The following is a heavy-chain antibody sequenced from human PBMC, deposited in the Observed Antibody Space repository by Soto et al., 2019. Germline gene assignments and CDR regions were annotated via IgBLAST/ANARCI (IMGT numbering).Heavy chain of an antibody. CDR3: ARGSSGTAMVMNWFDP. J-gene: IGHJ5*02. Sequence: ASVKVSCKASGYTFTSYGISWVRQAPGQGLEWMGWISAYNGNTNYAQKLQGRVTMTTDTSTSTAYMELRSLRSDDTAVYYCARGSSGTAMVMNWFDPWGQGTLVTVSS. V-gene: IGHV1-18*04. D-gene: IGHD5-18*01. CDR2: ISAYNGNT. CDR1: GYTFTSYG.